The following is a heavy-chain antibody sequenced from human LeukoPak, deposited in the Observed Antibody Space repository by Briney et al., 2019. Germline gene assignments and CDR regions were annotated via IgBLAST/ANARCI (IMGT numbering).Heavy chain of an antibody. CDR3: ARGNQLAPRYFDL. CDR2: IYYSGST. CDR1: GGSISSYY. V-gene: IGHV4-59*01. J-gene: IGHJ2*01. Sequence: SETLSLTCTVSGGSISSYYWSWIRQPPGKGLEWIGYIYYSGSTNYNPSLKSRVTISVDTSKNQFSLKLSSVTAADTAVYYCARGNQLAPRYFDLWGRGTLVTVSS. D-gene: IGHD2-2*01.